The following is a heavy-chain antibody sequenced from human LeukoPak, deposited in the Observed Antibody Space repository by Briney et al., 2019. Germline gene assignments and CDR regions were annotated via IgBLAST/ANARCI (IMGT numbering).Heavy chain of an antibody. V-gene: IGHV5-51*01. CDR1: GYRFTIYW. CDR3: ARRDSSSSSAFDI. J-gene: IGHJ3*02. CDR2: IYPGDSDT. Sequence: GESLKISCRGSGYRFTIYWIGWVRHMPGKGLEWMGIIYPGDSDTRHSPSFQGQVTISADKSISTAYLQWSSLKASDTAIYYCARRDSSSSSAFDIWGQGTMVTVSS. D-gene: IGHD6-6*01.